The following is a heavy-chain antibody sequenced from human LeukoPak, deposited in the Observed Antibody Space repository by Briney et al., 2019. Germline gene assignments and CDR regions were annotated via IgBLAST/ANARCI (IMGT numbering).Heavy chain of an antibody. CDR1: GFTFSSYA. CDR3: AKMPVSYSSGWSTFDY. Sequence: GGSLRLSCAASGFTFSSYAMSWVRQAPAKGLEWVSGISGTGDSTYYADSVKGRFTISGDNSKNTLYLQMNSLRAEDTAVYYCAKMPVSYSSGWSTFDYWGQGNLATVSS. D-gene: IGHD6-19*01. V-gene: IGHV3-23*01. J-gene: IGHJ4*02. CDR2: ISGTGDST.